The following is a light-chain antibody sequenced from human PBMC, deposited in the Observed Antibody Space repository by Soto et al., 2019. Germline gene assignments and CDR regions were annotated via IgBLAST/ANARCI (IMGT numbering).Light chain of an antibody. V-gene: IGLV2-8*01. Sequence: QSALTQPPSASGSPGQSVTISCTGTSSDVGGYNYVSWYQQHPGKAPKLMISEVSNRPPGVPDRFSGSKSGSTASLTVSGLQAGDEADYYCSSFAGNNNLVFGGGTKVTVL. CDR1: SSDVGGYNY. J-gene: IGLJ2*01. CDR2: EVS. CDR3: SSFAGNNNLV.